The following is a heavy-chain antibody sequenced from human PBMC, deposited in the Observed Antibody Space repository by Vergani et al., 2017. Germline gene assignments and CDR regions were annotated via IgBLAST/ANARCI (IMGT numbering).Heavy chain of an antibody. V-gene: IGHV4-61*01. CDR2: IYYSGST. D-gene: IGHD5-18*01. J-gene: IGHJ4*02. CDR1: GGSVSSGSYY. Sequence: QVQLQESGPGLVKPSETLSLTCTVSGGSVSSGSYYWSWIRQPPGKGLEWIGYIYYSGSTNYNPSLKSRVTISVDTSKNQFSLKLSSVTAADTAVYYCAGDQSGYSYGPFDYWGQGTLVTVSS. CDR3: AGDQSGYSYGPFDY.